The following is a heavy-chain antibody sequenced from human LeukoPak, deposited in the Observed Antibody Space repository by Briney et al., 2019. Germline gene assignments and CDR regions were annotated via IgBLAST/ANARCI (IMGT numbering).Heavy chain of an antibody. D-gene: IGHD3-10*01. CDR2: TYWDDDK. J-gene: IGHJ5*02. V-gene: IGHV2-5*02. CDR1: GCSLSTSGLG. Sequence: ESGPTLVNPTQTLTLTCTFTGCSLSTSGLGVVWIRQPPGKSLDSLAPTYWDDDKRYSSSLKSRLTSTTDPSKYPMARTMTNMDPVHTGTYYCAHTKSATYGSGSYWWFDPWGQGTLVTVSS. CDR3: AHTKSATYGSGSYWWFDP.